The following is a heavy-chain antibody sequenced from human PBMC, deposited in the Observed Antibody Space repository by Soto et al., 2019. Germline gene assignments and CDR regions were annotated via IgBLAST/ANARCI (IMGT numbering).Heavy chain of an antibody. V-gene: IGHV1-3*05. Sequence: QVQLVQSGAEEKKPGASVKVSCEAYGYTLTSYAMHWVRQAPGQGLEWMGWINPANGNTKYSPRFQGRVTITRDTFANKVYMELSSLKSEDTAIYYCARDRWYSGGWYRGGGWFDPWGQGTLVTVSS. CDR1: GYTLTSYA. CDR3: ARDRWYSGGWYRGGGWFDP. J-gene: IGHJ5*02. CDR2: INPANGNT. D-gene: IGHD6-19*01.